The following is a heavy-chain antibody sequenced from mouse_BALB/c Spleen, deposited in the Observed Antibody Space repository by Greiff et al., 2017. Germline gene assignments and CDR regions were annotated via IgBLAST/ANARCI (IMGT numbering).Heavy chain of an antibody. D-gene: IGHD2-3*01. CDR2: IWGDGST. CDR3: ARDDDYSYYAMDY. J-gene: IGHJ4*01. CDR1: GFSLTGYG. Sequence: QVQLKESGPGLVAPSQSLSITCTVSGFSLTGYGVNWVRQPPGKGLEWLGMIWGDGSTDYNSALKSRLSISKDNSKSQVFLKMNSLQTDDTARYYCARDDDYSYYAMDYWGQGTSVTVSS. V-gene: IGHV2-6-7*01.